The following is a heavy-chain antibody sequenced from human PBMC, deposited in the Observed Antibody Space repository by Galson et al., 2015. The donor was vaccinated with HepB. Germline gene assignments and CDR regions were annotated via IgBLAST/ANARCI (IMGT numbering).Heavy chain of an antibody. J-gene: IGHJ4*02. CDR3: PRIALSGSYRYFDY. D-gene: IGHD1-26*01. CDR1: GFTFSSYT. CDR2: ISTTSDNK. V-gene: IGHV3-48*01. Sequence: SLRLSCAASGFTFSSYTMNWVRQAPGKGLEWISYISTTSDNKFSADSVKGRFIISRDNAKNLLYLQMNSLRAEDTAVYYCPRIALSGSYRYFDYWGQGSLVTVSS.